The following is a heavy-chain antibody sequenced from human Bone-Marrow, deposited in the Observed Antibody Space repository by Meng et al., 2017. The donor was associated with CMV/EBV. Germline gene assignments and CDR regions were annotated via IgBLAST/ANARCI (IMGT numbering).Heavy chain of an antibody. CDR3: SSALIRGVRIDY. CDR2: INPNSGGT. V-gene: IGHV1-2*02. J-gene: IGHJ4*01. Sequence: ASVKVSCKASGYTFTGYYMHWVRQAPGQGLEWMGWINPNSGGTNYAQKFQGRVTMTRDTSISKAYMELSRLRSDDTAVYYCSSALIRGVRIDYWGQGTRVTVSS. CDR1: GYTFTGYY. D-gene: IGHD3-10*01.